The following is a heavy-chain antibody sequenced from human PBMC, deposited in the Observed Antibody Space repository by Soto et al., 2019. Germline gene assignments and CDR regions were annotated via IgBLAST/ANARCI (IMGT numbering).Heavy chain of an antibody. CDR2: IIPILGIA. Sequence: ASVKVSCKASGGTFSSYAISWVRQAPGQGLEWMGGIIPILGIANYAQKFQGRVTITADKSTSTAYMELSSLRSEDTAVYYCARVFRGGSYYYFDYWGQGTLVTVSS. V-gene: IGHV1-69*10. D-gene: IGHD1-26*01. CDR1: GGTFSSYA. CDR3: ARVFRGGSYYYFDY. J-gene: IGHJ4*02.